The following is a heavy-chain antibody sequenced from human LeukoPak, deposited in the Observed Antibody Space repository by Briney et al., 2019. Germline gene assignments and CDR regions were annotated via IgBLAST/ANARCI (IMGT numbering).Heavy chain of an antibody. V-gene: IGHV3-48*01. Sequence: PGGSLRLSCAASGFTFSSYSMNWVRQAPGKGKEWVSYISSSSSTIYYADSVKGRFTISRDNAKNSLYLQMNRLRAEDTAVYYCARDLITGGYSYGFDYWGQGTLVTVSS. J-gene: IGHJ4*02. CDR3: ARDLITGGYSYGFDY. CDR2: ISSSSSTI. CDR1: GFTFSSYS. D-gene: IGHD5-18*01.